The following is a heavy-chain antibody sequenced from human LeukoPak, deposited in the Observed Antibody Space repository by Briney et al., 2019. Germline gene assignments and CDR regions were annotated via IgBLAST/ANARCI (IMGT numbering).Heavy chain of an antibody. CDR1: GFTFTDHP. D-gene: IGHD3-10*01. CDR2: INHSGST. V-gene: IGHV4-34*01. Sequence: PGGSLRLSCVASGFTFTDHPMNWVRQPLGKGLEWIGEINHSGSTNYNPSLKSRVTISVDTSKNQFSLKLSSVTAADTAVYYCARGRSEGSYFDYWGQGTLVTVSS. CDR3: ARGRSEGSYFDY. J-gene: IGHJ4*02.